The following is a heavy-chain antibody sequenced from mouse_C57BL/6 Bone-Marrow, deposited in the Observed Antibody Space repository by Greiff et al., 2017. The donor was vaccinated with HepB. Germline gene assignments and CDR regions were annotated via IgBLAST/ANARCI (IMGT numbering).Heavy chain of an antibody. CDR1: GFTFNTYA. D-gene: IGHD1-1*01. CDR2: IRSKSSNYAT. V-gene: IGHV10-3*01. J-gene: IGHJ4*01. Sequence: GGGLVQPKGSLKLSCAASGFTFNTYAMHWVRQAPGKGLEWVARIRSKSSNYATYYADSVKDRFTISRDDSQSMLYLQMNNLKTEDTAMYYCVRGFITTVVARDYYAMDYWGQGTSVTVSS. CDR3: VRGFITTVVARDYYAMDY.